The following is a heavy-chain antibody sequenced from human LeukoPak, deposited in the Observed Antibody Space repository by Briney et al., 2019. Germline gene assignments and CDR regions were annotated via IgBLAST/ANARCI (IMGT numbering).Heavy chain of an antibody. J-gene: IGHJ3*02. D-gene: IGHD5-18*01. Sequence: SETLSLTCTVSGGSINAYYWSWIRQPPGKGLEWIAYVRDNGENNYNPSLKSRVAISVDTANNQISLRLNFVTAADTAIYYCAQQPVNTAGFDIWGLGTMVTVSS. CDR3: AQQPVNTAGFDI. CDR2: VRDNGEN. CDR1: GGSINAYY. V-gene: IGHV4-59*08.